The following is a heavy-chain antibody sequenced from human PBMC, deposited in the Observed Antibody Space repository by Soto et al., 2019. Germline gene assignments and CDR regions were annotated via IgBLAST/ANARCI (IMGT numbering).Heavy chain of an antibody. CDR1: GFTSSDHY. Sequence: EVELVESGGGLVQAGGALRVSCGVSGFTSSDHYMDWLRQAPGTWLACVGRTANKRSRHTTEYAAYVKGRFIISRDDSKKSRYLQMNSLKSDDTDVYYCARAGFGHGLDVWGQGTKVTVS. CDR3: ARAGFGHGLDV. D-gene: IGHD3-16*01. V-gene: IGHV3-72*01. J-gene: IGHJ6*02. CDR2: TANKRSRHTT.